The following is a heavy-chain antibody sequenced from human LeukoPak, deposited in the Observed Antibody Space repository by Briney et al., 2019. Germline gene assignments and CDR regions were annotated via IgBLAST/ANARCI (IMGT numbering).Heavy chain of an antibody. CDR1: GFTLRSYA. Sequence: GGSLTPSCAASGFTLRSYAMSWVRQAPGKGLEWVSAISGSGGSTYYADSVKGRFTISRDNSKNTLYLQMNSQRAEDRAVDYCVKYVSGYGPPDYWGQGTLVTVSS. CDR2: ISGSGGST. D-gene: IGHD5-12*01. V-gene: IGHV3-23*01. J-gene: IGHJ4*02. CDR3: VKYVSGYGPPDY.